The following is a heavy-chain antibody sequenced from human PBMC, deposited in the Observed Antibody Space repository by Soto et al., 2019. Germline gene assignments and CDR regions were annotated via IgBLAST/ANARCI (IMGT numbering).Heavy chain of an antibody. CDR1: GYSFSTYD. CDR2: MNPSAGTT. J-gene: IGHJ5*02. Sequence: QVHLVQSGAEVKKPGASVKVSCKASGYSFSTYDINWVRQAPGQGLEWMGWMNPSAGTTGSAQKFQGRVTMTWDTSISTAYMELSSLTSEATAVYYCARVPTIRITGTTTNWFDPWGQGTLVTVSS. D-gene: IGHD1-20*01. V-gene: IGHV1-8*02. CDR3: ARVPTIRITGTTTNWFDP.